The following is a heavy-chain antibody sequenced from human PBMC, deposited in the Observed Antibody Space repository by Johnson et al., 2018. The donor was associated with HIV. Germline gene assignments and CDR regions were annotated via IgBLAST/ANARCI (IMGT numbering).Heavy chain of an antibody. CDR3: ARGVTYYYDSTGYPHAFDI. J-gene: IGHJ3*02. CDR1: RFIFDDYG. V-gene: IGHV3-20*04. D-gene: IGHD3-22*01. CDR2: INWNGGST. Sequence: VHLVESGGGMVRPGGSLRLSCAASRFIFDDYGMSWVRQAPGKGLEWVSGINWNGGSTGYADSVKGRFTISSDNGKNSLYLQMNSLRAEDTVLYYCARGVTYYYDSTGYPHAFDIWGQGTMVTVSS.